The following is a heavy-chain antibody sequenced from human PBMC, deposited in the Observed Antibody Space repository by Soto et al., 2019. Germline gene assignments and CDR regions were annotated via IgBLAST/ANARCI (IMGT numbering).Heavy chain of an antibody. CDR1: GFTFSGFD. J-gene: IGHJ6*02. Sequence: GGSLRLSCAASGFTFSGFDMSWVRQAPGKGLEWLSSIHRRSTNIYYADSVKGRFTISRDNAKSSVYLQMNSLRAEDTAVYYCAFLTGSDFHYYSGSDVWGQGTTVTVSS. V-gene: IGHV3-21*01. CDR2: IHRRSTNI. CDR3: AFLTGSDFHYYSGSDV. D-gene: IGHD5-12*01.